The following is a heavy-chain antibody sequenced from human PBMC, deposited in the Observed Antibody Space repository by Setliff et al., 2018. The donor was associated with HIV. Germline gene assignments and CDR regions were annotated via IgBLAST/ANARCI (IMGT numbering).Heavy chain of an antibody. CDR1: GGSFSGYY. CDR3: ARGPRVAAAGMRFGY. D-gene: IGHD6-13*01. Sequence: SETLSLTCAVYGGSFSGYYWSWIRQPPGKGLEWIGEINHSGSTNYNPSLKSRVTISVDTSKNQFSLKLSSVTAADTAVYYCARGPRVAAAGMRFGYWGQGTLVTVSS. CDR2: INHSGST. J-gene: IGHJ4*02. V-gene: IGHV4-34*01.